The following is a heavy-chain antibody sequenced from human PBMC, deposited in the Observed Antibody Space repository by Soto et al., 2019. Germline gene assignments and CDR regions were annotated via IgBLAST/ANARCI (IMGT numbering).Heavy chain of an antibody. Sequence: GESLKISCAASGFSLSDYWMHWVRQVPGKGLLWVSRISVDGRDTTYADSVKGRFTISRDNAKNMLYLQMNCLRAEDTAVYYCARDRFDPWGQGTLVTVSS. CDR3: ARDRFDP. V-gene: IGHV3-74*03. CDR2: ISVDGRDT. CDR1: GFSLSDYW. J-gene: IGHJ5*02.